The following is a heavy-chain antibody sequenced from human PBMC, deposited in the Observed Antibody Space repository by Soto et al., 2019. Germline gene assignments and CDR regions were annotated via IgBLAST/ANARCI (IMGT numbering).Heavy chain of an antibody. Sequence: GGSLRLSCAASGFTFRTYAMHWVRQAPGKGLEWVAVIWYDGSNEYYADSVKGRFTISRDDSKNTLYLQMSSLRAEDTAVYYCAKEVGNIAAVGYFDFWGQGTRVTVSS. D-gene: IGHD2-21*01. CDR3: AKEVGNIAAVGYFDF. J-gene: IGHJ4*02. V-gene: IGHV3-33*06. CDR2: IWYDGSNE. CDR1: GFTFRTYA.